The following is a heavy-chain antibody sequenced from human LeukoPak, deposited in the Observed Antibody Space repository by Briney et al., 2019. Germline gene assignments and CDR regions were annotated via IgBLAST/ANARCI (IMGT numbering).Heavy chain of an antibody. D-gene: IGHD3-10*01. CDR2: IYSSGTT. Sequence: PSETLSLLLSGFCGPFCGSFCSWRAQPPGEGLELIGYIYSSGTTSYNPSLKRRVTISVAASQKQSSLNLTTVTAADTAVYYCARGYGWRSYYTPYFDYWGQGTLVTVSS. V-gene: IGHV4-59*01. CDR3: ARGYGWRSYYTPYFDY. CDR1: CGPFCGSF. J-gene: IGHJ4*02.